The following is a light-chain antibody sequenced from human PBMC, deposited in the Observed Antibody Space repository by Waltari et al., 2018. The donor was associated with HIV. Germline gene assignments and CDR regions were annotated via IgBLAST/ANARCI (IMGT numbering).Light chain of an antibody. J-gene: IGKJ1*01. Sequence: DIQMTQSPSTLPTSVGDRINITCRASQSIDTWLAWYQQKPGKAPKLLVYKTSSLQSGVPSRFSGSGSGTEFTLTISSLQPDDFATYYCQHYNTSSPWTFGQGTRVDI. CDR1: QSIDTW. V-gene: IGKV1-5*03. CDR3: QHYNTSSPWT. CDR2: KTS.